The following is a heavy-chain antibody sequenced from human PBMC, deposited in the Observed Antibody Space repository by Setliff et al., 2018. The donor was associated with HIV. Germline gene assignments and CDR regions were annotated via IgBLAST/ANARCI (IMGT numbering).Heavy chain of an antibody. J-gene: IGHJ4*02. CDR2: IYYSGST. Sequence: SETLSLTCTVSGGSISSSTYYWGWIRQPPGKGLEWIGTIYYSGSTYYNPSLKSRVTISTDTSKNQFSLKVRSVTAADTAVYYCARQVTVVGYFETAAGSFNYWGPGTLVTVSS. CDR3: ARQVTVVGYFETAAGSFNY. V-gene: IGHV4-39*01. CDR1: GGSISSSTYY. D-gene: IGHD2-21*01.